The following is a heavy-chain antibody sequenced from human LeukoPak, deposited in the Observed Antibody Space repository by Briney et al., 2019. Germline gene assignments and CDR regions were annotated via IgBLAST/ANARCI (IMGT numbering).Heavy chain of an antibody. CDR1: GFTFNTHA. Sequence: GGSLRLSCEASGFTFNTHAMNWVRQAPGKGLEWVASITSSGRTPYYTDSVKGRFTISRDNSKNTLYLQMNSLRGEDTAVYYCAKRAGGTDRAFDYWAQGTLVTFSS. D-gene: IGHD1-7*01. J-gene: IGHJ4*02. CDR2: ITSSGRTP. V-gene: IGHV3-23*01. CDR3: AKRAGGTDRAFDY.